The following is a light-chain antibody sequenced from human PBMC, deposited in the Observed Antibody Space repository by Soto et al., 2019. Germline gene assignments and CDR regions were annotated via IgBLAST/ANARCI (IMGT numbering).Light chain of an antibody. J-gene: IGKJ2*01. CDR2: GAS. CDR3: QQYNNWPPFT. V-gene: IGKV3-15*01. CDR1: QSVSIN. Sequence: EIVVTQSPATLSVSLGERASLSCRASQSVSINLAWYQQKPGQAPRLLIYGASSRATGVPARFSGSGSGTEFTLTLSSLQSEDLAVYYCQQYNNWPPFTFGQGTKLEIK.